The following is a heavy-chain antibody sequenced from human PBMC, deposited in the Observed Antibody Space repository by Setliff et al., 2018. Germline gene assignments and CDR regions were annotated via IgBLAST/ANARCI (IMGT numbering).Heavy chain of an antibody. V-gene: IGHV4-34*01. CDR1: GGSFDTYY. CDR3: RQAVVGRDVFDI. CDR2: INHSGSG. D-gene: IGHD1-1*01. J-gene: IGHJ3*02. Sequence: SETLSLTCGVYGGSFDTYYWSWIRQPPGKGLEWFGEINHSGSGDYNPSFKSRVTISVDTSKKQFSLTLTSVTAADTALYYCRQAVVGRDVFDIWGQGTVVTVS.